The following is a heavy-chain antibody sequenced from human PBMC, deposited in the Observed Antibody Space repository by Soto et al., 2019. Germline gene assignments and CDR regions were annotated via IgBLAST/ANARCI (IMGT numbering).Heavy chain of an antibody. CDR2: ISSSSSTI. J-gene: IGHJ6*02. D-gene: IGHD2-2*03. CDR3: VVDIVVVPAATRNYYYYSMDV. CDR1: GFSFSSYS. Sequence: PGGSLRLSCAASGFSFSSYSMNWVRQAPGKGLEWVSYISSSSSTIYYADSVKGRFTISRDNAKNSLYLQMNSLRAEDTAVYYCVVDIVVVPAATRNYYYYSMDVWGQGTTVTVSS. V-gene: IGHV3-48*01.